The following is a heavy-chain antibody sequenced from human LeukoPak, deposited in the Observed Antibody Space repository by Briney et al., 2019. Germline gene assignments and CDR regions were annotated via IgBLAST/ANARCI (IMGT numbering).Heavy chain of an antibody. CDR3: AKDHGYYYYMDV. J-gene: IGHJ6*03. Sequence: PGGSLRLSCAASGFTFSSYAMSWVRQAPGKGLEWVSAICGSGGSTYYADSVKGRFTISRDNSKNTLYLQMNSLRAEDTAVYYCAKDHGYYYYMDVWGKGTTVTVSS. V-gene: IGHV3-23*01. CDR1: GFTFSSYA. CDR2: ICGSGGST.